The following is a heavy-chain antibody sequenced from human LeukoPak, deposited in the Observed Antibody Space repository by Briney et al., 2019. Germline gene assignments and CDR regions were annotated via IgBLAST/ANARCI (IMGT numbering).Heavy chain of an antibody. CDR1: GFTFSSYA. J-gene: IGHJ4*02. CDR2: ISYDGSNK. V-gene: IGHV3-30-3*02. D-gene: IGHD6-19*01. Sequence: GRSLRLSCAASGFTFSSYAMHWVRQAPSKGLEWVAVISYDGSNKYYADSVKGRFTISRDNSKNTLYLQMNSLRAEDTAVYYCAKSTGYSSGWYHPADYWGQGTLVTVSP. CDR3: AKSTGYSSGWYHPADY.